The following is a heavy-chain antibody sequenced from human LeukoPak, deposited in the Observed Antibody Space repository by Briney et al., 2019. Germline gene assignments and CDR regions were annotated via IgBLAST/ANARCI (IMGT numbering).Heavy chain of an antibody. J-gene: IGHJ4*02. CDR2: ISGTGVST. Sequence: GGSLRLSCAASGFTFNNYAMAWVRQAPGRGLEWVSGISGTGVSTYYPDSVKGRFTISRDNSKNTLFLQMNSLRADDTAVYYCAKDGPVVPRTDYFDYWGQGTLVTVSS. D-gene: IGHD2-2*01. CDR1: GFTFNNYA. V-gene: IGHV3-23*01. CDR3: AKDGPVVPRTDYFDY.